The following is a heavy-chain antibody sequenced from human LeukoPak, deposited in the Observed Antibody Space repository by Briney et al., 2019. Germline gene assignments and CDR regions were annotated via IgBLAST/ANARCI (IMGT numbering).Heavy chain of an antibody. J-gene: IGHJ4*02. D-gene: IGHD1-26*01. V-gene: IGHV3-23*01. CDR3: AREVGPLDY. CDR1: GFTFDEHG. Sequence: GGSLRLSCAASGFTFDEHGMNWVRQAPGKGLEWVSTISGGGGSTYFADSVRGRFTVSRDNSMNTLYLQMSSLRAEDTAVYYCAREVGPLDYWGQGALVTVSS. CDR2: ISGGGGST.